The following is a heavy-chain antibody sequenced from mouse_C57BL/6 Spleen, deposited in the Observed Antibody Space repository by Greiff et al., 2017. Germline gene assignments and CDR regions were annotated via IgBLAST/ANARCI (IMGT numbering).Heavy chain of an antibody. D-gene: IGHD1-1*01. J-gene: IGHJ4*01. CDR1: GFSLTSYA. CDR2: IWTGGGT. CDR3: ARPFYYYGSSYEGYYAMDY. Sequence: VKLVESGPGLVAPSQSLSITFTVSGFSLTSYAISWLRQPPGKGLVLLGVIWTGGGTNYNSALKSRLSISKDNSKSQVFLKMNSLQTDDTARYYCARPFYYYGSSYEGYYAMDYWGQGTSVTVSS. V-gene: IGHV2-9-1*01.